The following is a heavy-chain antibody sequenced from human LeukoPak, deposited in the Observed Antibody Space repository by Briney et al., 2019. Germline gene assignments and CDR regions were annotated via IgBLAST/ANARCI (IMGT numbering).Heavy chain of an antibody. J-gene: IGHJ4*02. CDR1: GFTFTSYS. D-gene: IGHD6-13*01. CDR2: ISGSRTYI. CDR3: AREGGYSSSPFDY. Sequence: GGSLRLSCAASGFTFTSYSMNWVRQAPGKGLEWLSSISGSRTYIYYADSVRGRFTISRDNAKTSLYLQMNSLRAEDTAVYYCAREGGYSSSPFDYWGQGTLVTVSS. V-gene: IGHV3-21*01.